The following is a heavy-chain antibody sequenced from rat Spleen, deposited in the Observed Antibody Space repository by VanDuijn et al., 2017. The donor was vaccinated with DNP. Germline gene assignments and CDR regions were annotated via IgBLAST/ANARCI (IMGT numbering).Heavy chain of an antibody. J-gene: IGHJ2*01. D-gene: IGHD1-4*01. CDR3: GRGRYFDY. Sequence: EVQLVESGGDLVQPGRSLKLSCVASGFTFNNYWMTWIRQVPGKGLEWVASITSSGGSTYYPDSVKGRFTISRDNAKNTLYLQMNSLRSEDTATYYCGRGRYFDYWGQGVMVTVSS. CDR1: GFTFNNYW. CDR2: ITSSGGST. V-gene: IGHV5-31*01.